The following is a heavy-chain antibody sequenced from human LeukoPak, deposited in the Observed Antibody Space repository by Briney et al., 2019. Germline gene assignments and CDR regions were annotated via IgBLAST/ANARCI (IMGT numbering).Heavy chain of an antibody. Sequence: GGSLKLSCAASGFTFSDYWMSWVRQAPGKGLEWVSAISGSGGSTYYADSVKGRFTISRDNSKNTLYLQMNSLRAEDTAVYYCAKGDSSGWYLDAFDIWGQGTMVTVSS. J-gene: IGHJ3*02. V-gene: IGHV3-23*01. D-gene: IGHD6-19*01. CDR2: ISGSGGST. CDR1: GFTFSDYW. CDR3: AKGDSSGWYLDAFDI.